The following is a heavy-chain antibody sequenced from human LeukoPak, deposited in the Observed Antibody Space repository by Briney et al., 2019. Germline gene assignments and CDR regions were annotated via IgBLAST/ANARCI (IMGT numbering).Heavy chain of an antibody. J-gene: IGHJ3*02. CDR2: INTNTRNP. Sequence: ASVKLSCKASGYTFTQYAMNWVRQAPGQGLEWMGWINTNTRNPTYAQGFTGRVVFSLDPSVSTAYLQISSLKAEDTAVYYCARGGFESRWACDIWGQGTMVTVSS. V-gene: IGHV7-4-1*02. CDR1: GYTFTQYA. D-gene: IGHD3-22*01. CDR3: ARGGFESRWACDI.